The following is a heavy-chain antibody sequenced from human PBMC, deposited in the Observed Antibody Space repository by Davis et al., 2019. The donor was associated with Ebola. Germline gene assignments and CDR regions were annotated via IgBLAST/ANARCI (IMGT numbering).Heavy chain of an antibody. CDR3: SERGSSV. CDR2: IYYTGSA. Sequence: PSETLSLTCTVSGVSISRPYWSWIRQPPGQRLAWIGSIYYTGSAYYNSSLASRATISVDTSKNQFSLKLTSVTAADTAMYYCSERGSSVWGQGTLVTVSS. CDR1: GVSISRPY. D-gene: IGHD3-10*01. V-gene: IGHV4-59*03. J-gene: IGHJ4*02.